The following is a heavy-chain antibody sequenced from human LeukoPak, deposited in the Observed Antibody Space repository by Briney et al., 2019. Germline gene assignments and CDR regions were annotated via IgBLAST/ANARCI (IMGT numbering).Heavy chain of an antibody. D-gene: IGHD3-3*01. Sequence: SETLSPTCTVSGGSISSYYWSWIRQPPGKGLVWIGYIYYSGSTNYNPSLKSRVTISVDTSKNQFSLKLSSVTAADTAVYYCARVSTRFLEWLYLDYWGQGTLVTVSS. CDR2: IYYSGST. V-gene: IGHV4-59*01. CDR3: ARVSTRFLEWLYLDY. J-gene: IGHJ4*02. CDR1: GGSISSYY.